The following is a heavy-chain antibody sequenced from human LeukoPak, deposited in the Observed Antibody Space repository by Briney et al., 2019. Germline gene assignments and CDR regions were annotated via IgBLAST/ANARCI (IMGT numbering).Heavy chain of an antibody. CDR1: GFSFSNYE. CDR2: IDRSGSTI. J-gene: IGHJ6*03. V-gene: IGHV3-48*03. D-gene: IGHD1-14*01. Sequence: PGGSLRLSCAASGFSFSNYEMNWVRQAPGKGLEWVSYIDRSGSTIHYEDSVKGRFTISRDNAKNSLYLQMNSLRAEDTAVYHCARGGGRANHSNYRDFWGKGPTVTISS. CDR3: ARGGGRANHSNYRDF.